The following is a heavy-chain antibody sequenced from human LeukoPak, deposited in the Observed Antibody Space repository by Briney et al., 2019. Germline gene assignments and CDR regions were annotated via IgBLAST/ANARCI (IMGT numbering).Heavy chain of an antibody. CDR3: ARDDYYDSGSNAFHI. CDR2: IFHTGST. J-gene: IGHJ3*02. CDR1: GASISSGGYY. Sequence: PSETLSLTCTVSGASISSGGYYWNWIRQHPGKGLEWIGFIFHTGSTFYNPSLKSRVTMSVDTSRNQFSLHLTSVTAADTAVYYCARDDYYDSGSNAFHIWGQGTMVAVSS. V-gene: IGHV4-31*03. D-gene: IGHD3-10*01.